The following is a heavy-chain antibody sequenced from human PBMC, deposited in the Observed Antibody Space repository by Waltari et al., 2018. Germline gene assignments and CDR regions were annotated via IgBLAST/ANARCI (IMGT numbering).Heavy chain of an antibody. Sequence: QVRLQESGPGLVKPSETLSLTCTVSAASISSYYWSWIRQPPGKGLEWIAYIYFSGSTSYTPSRKSRVAISGDTSKKQFSLRLSSVTAADTAVYYCARGDTSNWFASYFDFWGQGILVSVSS. CDR2: IYFSGST. V-gene: IGHV4-59*01. CDR1: AASISSYY. D-gene: IGHD3-10*01. CDR3: ARGDTSNWFASYFDF. J-gene: IGHJ4*02.